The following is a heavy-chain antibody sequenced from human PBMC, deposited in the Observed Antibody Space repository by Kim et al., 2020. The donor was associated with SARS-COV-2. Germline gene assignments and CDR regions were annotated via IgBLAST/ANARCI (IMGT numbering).Heavy chain of an antibody. Sequence: GGSLRLSCAASGFTFSSYGMHWVRQAPGKGLEWVAVISYDGSNKYYADSVKGRFTISRDNSKNTLYLQMNSLRAEDTAVYYCAKDLAGSSPGYWGQGTLVTVSS. CDR1: GFTFSSYG. CDR2: ISYDGSNK. V-gene: IGHV3-30*18. J-gene: IGHJ4*02. D-gene: IGHD6-13*01. CDR3: AKDLAGSSPGY.